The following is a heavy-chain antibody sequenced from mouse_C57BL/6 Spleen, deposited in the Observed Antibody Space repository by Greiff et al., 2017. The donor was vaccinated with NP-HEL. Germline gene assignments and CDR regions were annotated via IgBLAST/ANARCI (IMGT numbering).Heavy chain of an antibody. D-gene: IGHD1-1*01. CDR3: ATSYYYGSSRRMDY. V-gene: IGHV1-64*01. J-gene: IGHJ4*01. Sequence: QVQLKQPGAELVKPGASVKLSCKASGYTFTSYWMHWVKQRPGQGLEWIGMIHPNSGSTNYNEKFKSKATLTVDKSSSTAYMQLSSLTSEDSAVYYCATSYYYGSSRRMDYWGQGTSVTVSS. CDR2: IHPNSGST. CDR1: GYTFTSYW.